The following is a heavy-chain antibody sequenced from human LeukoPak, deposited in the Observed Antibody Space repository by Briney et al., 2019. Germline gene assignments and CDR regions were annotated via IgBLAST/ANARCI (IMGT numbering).Heavy chain of an antibody. CDR3: ARSSGWYLEYWYFDL. V-gene: IGHV3-48*03. CDR1: GFTFSSCE. D-gene: IGHD6-19*01. Sequence: SGGSLRLSCAASGFTFSSCEMNWVRQAPGKGLEWVSYISSSGSTIYYADSVKGRFTISRDNAKNSLYLQMNSLRAEDTAVYYCARSSGWYLEYWYFDLWGRGTLVTVSS. CDR2: ISSSGSTI. J-gene: IGHJ2*01.